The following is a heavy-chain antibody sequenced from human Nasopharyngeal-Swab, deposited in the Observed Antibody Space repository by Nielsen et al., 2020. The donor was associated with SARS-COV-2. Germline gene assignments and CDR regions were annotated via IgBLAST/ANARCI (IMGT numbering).Heavy chain of an antibody. CDR3: AKFPDSSIKNYMDV. CDR2: ISWNSGSI. CDR1: GFTFDDYA. D-gene: IGHD3-22*01. V-gene: IGHV3-9*01. J-gene: IGHJ6*03. Sequence: SLKISCAASGFTFDDYAMHWVRQAPGKGLEWVSGISWNSGSIGYADSVKGRFTISRDNAKNSLYLQMNSLRAEDTALYYCAKFPDSSIKNYMDVWGKGITVTVTS.